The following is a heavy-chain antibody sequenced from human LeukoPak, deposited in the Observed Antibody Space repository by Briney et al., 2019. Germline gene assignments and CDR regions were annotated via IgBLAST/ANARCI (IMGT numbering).Heavy chain of an antibody. D-gene: IGHD2-15*01. CDR1: GFTFSSYA. CDR3: SRGWTQDAFDI. Sequence: GRSLRLSCAASGFTFSSYAMHWVRQAPGKGLEWVAVISYDGSNKYYADSVKGRFTISRDNSKNTLYLQINSLRAEDTAVFYCSRGWTQDAFDIWGQGTMVTVSS. CDR2: ISYDGSNK. V-gene: IGHV3-30-3*01. J-gene: IGHJ3*02.